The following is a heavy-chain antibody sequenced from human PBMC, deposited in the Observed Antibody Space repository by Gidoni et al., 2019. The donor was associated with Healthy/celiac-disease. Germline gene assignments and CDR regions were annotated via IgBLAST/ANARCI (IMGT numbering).Heavy chain of an antibody. D-gene: IGHD3-3*01. CDR2: IRGSGGST. CDR1: GFTFRCYA. J-gene: IGHJ4*02. V-gene: IGHV3-23*01. Sequence: EVQLLESGGGVVQPGGSLRLSCEASGFTFRCYALSWVRQDPGKGLEWVSAIRGSGGSTYYADSVKGRFTISIDTTKNTLYLQMNSLRAEDTAVFYCAKDFRLRQDYDFWGAPISVDYWGQGTLVTVSS. CDR3: AKDFRLRQDYDFWGAPISVDY.